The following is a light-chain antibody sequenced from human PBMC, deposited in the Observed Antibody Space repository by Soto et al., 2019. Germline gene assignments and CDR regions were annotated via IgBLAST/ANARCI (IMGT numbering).Light chain of an antibody. J-gene: IGKJ4*01. CDR3: MQALQPPLT. CDR1: QSLLHSSGYNY. V-gene: IGKV2-28*01. Sequence: EIVMTQSPVSLPTTPGESASISCRSSQSLLHSSGYNYLTRYLQKPGQTQQLLIYLGSNRASVVPDRFSGSGSGTDFTLKISRVEADDVGIYYCMQALQPPLTFGGGTKGEI. CDR2: LGS.